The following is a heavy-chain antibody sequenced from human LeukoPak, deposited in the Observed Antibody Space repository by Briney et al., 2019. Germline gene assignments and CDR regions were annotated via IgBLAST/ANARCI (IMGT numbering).Heavy chain of an antibody. J-gene: IGHJ4*02. CDR2: ISSNGGST. V-gene: IGHV3-64*01. Sequence: GGSLRLSCEASGFTFSSFAMHWVRQAPGKGLEYVSAISSNGGSTYYANSVKGRFTISRDNSKNTLYLQMGSLRAEDMAVYYCARGAVVVTNYFDFWGQGTLVTVSS. D-gene: IGHD3-22*01. CDR3: ARGAVVVTNYFDF. CDR1: GFTFSSFA.